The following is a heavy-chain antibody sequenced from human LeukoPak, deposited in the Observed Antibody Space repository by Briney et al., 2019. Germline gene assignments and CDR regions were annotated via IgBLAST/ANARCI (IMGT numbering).Heavy chain of an antibody. CDR2: INHSGST. CDR1: GGSFSGYY. D-gene: IGHD2-8*01. Sequence: PSETLSLTCAVYGGSFSGYYWSWIRQPPGKGLEWIGEINHSGSTNYNPSLKSRVTISVDTSKNQFSLKLSSVTAGDTAVYYCARGEWGYWGQGTLVTVSS. V-gene: IGHV4-34*01. J-gene: IGHJ4*02. CDR3: ARGEWGY.